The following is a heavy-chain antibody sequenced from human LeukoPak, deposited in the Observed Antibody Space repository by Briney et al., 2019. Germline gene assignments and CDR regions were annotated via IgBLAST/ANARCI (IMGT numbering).Heavy chain of an antibody. CDR1: GFSFSNYP. J-gene: IGHJ4*02. CDR2: ISSSSTYI. CDR3: AKEGYYFDGGTYYYLDS. V-gene: IGHV3-21*06. D-gene: IGHD3-22*01. Sequence: GGSLRLSCAGSGFSFSNYPMNWVRQAPGKGLEWVSSISSSSTYIYYADSLKGRFTISRDNAKNSLHLQMNSLRVEDTAVYYCAKEGYYFDGGTYYYLDSWGQGTLVTVSS.